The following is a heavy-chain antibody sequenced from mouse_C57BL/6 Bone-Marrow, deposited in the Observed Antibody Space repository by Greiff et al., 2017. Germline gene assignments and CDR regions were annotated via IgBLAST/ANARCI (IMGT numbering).Heavy chain of an antibody. V-gene: IGHV1-64*01. CDR1: GYTFTSYW. J-gene: IGHJ2*01. CDR3: ARTYYYGSSYRDY. D-gene: IGHD1-1*01. CDR2: IHPNSGST. Sequence: QVQLQQSGAELVKPGASVKLSCKASGYTFTSYWMHWVKQRPGQGLEWIGMIHPNSGSTNYNEKFKSKATLTVDKSSSTAYMQLSSLTSEDSAVYYCARTYYYGSSYRDYWGQCATLPVSS.